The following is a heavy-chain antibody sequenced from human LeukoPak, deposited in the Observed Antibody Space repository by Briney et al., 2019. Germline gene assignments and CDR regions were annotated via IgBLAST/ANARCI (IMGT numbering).Heavy chain of an antibody. CDR1: GGSISSSSYY. CDR3: ASSIAVAAYPGRDAFDI. Sequence: PSETLSLTCTVSGGSISSSSYYWGWIRQPPGKGLEWIGSIYYSGSTYYIPSLKSRVTISVDTSKNQFSLKLSSVTAADTAVYYCASSIAVAAYPGRDAFDIWGQGTMVTVSS. J-gene: IGHJ3*02. D-gene: IGHD6-19*01. V-gene: IGHV4-39*07. CDR2: IYYSGST.